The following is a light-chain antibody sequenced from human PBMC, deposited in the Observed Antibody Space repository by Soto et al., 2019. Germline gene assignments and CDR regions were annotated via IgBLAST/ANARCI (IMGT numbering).Light chain of an antibody. CDR3: QHYNSYPLT. Sequence: DIQMTQSPSTLSASIGDRVSISCRAGENIGSWFACYQQKPGTAPNLLIYHASNLRGVVPSRFSGRGSGTEFTLTISSLQPDDFATYYCQHYNSYPLTFGQGTKVDIK. CDR1: ENIGSW. CDR2: HAS. J-gene: IGKJ1*01. V-gene: IGKV1-5*01.